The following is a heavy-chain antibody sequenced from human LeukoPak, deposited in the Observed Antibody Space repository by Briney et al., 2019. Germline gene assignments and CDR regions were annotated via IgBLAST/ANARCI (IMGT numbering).Heavy chain of an antibody. CDR3: LRGDRRDY. V-gene: IGHV3-13*01. CDR2: IGTAGDT. J-gene: IGHJ4*02. Sequence: GGSLRLSCTASGFTFSSYDVHWVRQGTGKGLEWVSAIGTAGDTYYGGSVKGRFTISRENAKNSLYLQMNSLRVEDTAVYYCLRGDRRDYWGQGTLVTVSS. CDR1: GFTFSSYD.